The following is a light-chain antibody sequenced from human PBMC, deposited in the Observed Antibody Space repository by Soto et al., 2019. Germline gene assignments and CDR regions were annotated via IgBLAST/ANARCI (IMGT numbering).Light chain of an antibody. CDR2: WAS. J-gene: IGKJ5*01. CDR1: QRVLYSSNNKNY. Sequence: DIVMTQSPDSLAVSLGDRVTINCKSSQRVLYSSNNKNYLAWYQQKPGQPPKLLIYWASTRESGVPDRFSGSGSGTDFTLTISSLQAEDVAVYYCQQYYSTPITFGQGTRLEI. CDR3: QQYYSTPIT. V-gene: IGKV4-1*01.